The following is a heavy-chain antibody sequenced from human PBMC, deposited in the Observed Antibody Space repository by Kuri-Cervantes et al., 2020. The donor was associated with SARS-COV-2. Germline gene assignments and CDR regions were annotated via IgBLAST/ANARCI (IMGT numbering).Heavy chain of an antibody. CDR3: ARLSSIAAPTDY. D-gene: IGHD6-6*01. Sequence: SETLSLTCTVSGGSISSYYWGWIRQPPGKGLERIGSIYHSGSTYYNPSLKSRVTISVDTSKNQFSLKLSSVTAADTAVYYCARLSSIAAPTDYWGQGTLVTVSS. V-gene: IGHV4-38-2*02. J-gene: IGHJ4*02. CDR2: IYHSGST. CDR1: GGSISSYY.